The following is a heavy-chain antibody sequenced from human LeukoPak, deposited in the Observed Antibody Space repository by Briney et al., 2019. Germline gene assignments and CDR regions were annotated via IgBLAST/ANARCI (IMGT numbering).Heavy chain of an antibody. CDR2: ISGSGGST. CDR3: AKGSSWYYFDY. CDR1: GFTFSSYA. D-gene: IGHD6-13*01. Sequence: GGSLRLSCAASGFTFSSYAMSWVRQAPGKGLEWVSAISGSGGSTYYADSVKGRLTISRDNSKNTLYLQMNSPRAEDTAVYYCAKGSSWYYFDYWGQGTLVTVSS. V-gene: IGHV3-23*01. J-gene: IGHJ4*02.